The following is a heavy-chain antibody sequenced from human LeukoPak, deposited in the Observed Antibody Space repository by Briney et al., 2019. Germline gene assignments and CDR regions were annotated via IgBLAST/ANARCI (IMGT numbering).Heavy chain of an antibody. J-gene: IGHJ5*02. D-gene: IGHD6-13*01. Sequence: GASVKVSCKASGYTFTGYYMHWVRQAPGQGREWMGWINPNSGGTNYAQKFQGRVTMTRDTSISTAYMELSRLRSDDAAVYYCARDRIAAPSFDPWGQGTLVTVSS. CDR1: GYTFTGYY. CDR2: INPNSGGT. CDR3: ARDRIAAPSFDP. V-gene: IGHV1-2*02.